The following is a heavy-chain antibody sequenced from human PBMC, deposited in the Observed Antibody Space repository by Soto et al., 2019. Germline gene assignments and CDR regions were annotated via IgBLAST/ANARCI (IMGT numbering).Heavy chain of an antibody. CDR2: ISYDGDNE. CDR3: AKDGGPVEGNSPGRSHKPFDY. V-gene: IGHV3-30*18. Sequence: GGSLRLSCAASGFSFSNYAMHWGLQAPGKGLEWLAIISYDGDNEYYADSVRGRFTISRDNSKNTLYLQTNNLRHEDTAVYYCAKDGGPVEGNSPGRSHKPFDYWGQGTRV. CDR1: GFSFSNYA. J-gene: IGHJ4*02. D-gene: IGHD3-16*01.